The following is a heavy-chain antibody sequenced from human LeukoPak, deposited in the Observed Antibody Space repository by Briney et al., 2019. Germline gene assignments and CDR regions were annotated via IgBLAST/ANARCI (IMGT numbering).Heavy chain of an antibody. V-gene: IGHV1-8*02. CDR1: GYTFTGYY. J-gene: IGHJ4*02. CDR2: MNPNSGNT. Sequence: VASVKVSCKASGYTFTGYYMHWVRQAPGQGLEWMGWMNPNSGNTGYAQKFQGRVTMTRNTSISTAYMELSSLRSEDTAVYYCAGQERRDGYNFDYWGQGTLVTVSS. CDR3: AGQERRDGYNFDY. D-gene: IGHD5-24*01.